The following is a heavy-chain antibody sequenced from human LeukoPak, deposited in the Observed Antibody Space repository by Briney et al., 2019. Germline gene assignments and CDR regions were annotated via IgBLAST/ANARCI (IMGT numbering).Heavy chain of an antibody. V-gene: IGHV3-21*01. CDR2: ISSSSSYI. CDR1: GFSFSSFD. D-gene: IGHD6-13*01. J-gene: IGHJ4*02. Sequence: GGSLRLSCAASGFSFSSFDMSWVRQAPGKGLEWVSSISSSSSYIYYADSVKGRFTISRDNAKNSLYLQMNSLRAEDTAVYYCARSFLSIAAAATDYWGQGTLVTVSS. CDR3: ARSFLSIAAAATDY.